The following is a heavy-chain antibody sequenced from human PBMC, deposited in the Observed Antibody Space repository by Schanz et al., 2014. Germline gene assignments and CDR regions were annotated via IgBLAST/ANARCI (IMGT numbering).Heavy chain of an antibody. J-gene: IGHJ3*02. CDR2: ISVYTGNT. V-gene: IGHV1-18*01. D-gene: IGHD2-21*01. Sequence: QVQLVQSGAEVKKPGASVRVSCKASGYTFTTYAMSWVRQAPGQGLEWVGWISVYTGNTKYGQKVQGRVTMTADTSTNTAYMELTNLRSEDTAVYYCARDLPYCDGGKCYSDGFDIWGQGTLVTSSS. CDR3: ARDLPYCDGGKCYSDGFDI. CDR1: GYTFTTYA.